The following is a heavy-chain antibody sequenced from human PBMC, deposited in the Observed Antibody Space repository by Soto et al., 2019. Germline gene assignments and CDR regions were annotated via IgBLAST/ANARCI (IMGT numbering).Heavy chain of an antibody. D-gene: IGHD3-22*01. CDR1: GGTFSSYA. J-gene: IGHJ4*02. CDR2: IIPIFGTA. CDR3: ARESGYYETTFDY. V-gene: IGHV1-69*13. Sequence: GASVKVSCKASGGTFSSYAISWVRQAPGQGLEWMGGIIPIFGTANYAQKFQGRVTITADESTSTAYMELSSLRSEDTAVYYCARESGYYETTFDYWGQGTLVTVSS.